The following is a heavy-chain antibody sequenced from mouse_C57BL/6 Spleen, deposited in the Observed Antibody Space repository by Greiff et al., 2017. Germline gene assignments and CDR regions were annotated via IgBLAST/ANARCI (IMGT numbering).Heavy chain of an antibody. Sequence: VQLQQPGAELVKPGASVKLSCKASGYTFTSYWMHWVKQRPGQGLEWIGMIHPNSGSTNYNEKFKSKATLTVDKSSSTAYMQLSSLTSEDSAVYYCASDYYGSSPPYAMDYWGQGTSVTVSS. V-gene: IGHV1-64*01. D-gene: IGHD1-1*01. CDR2: IHPNSGST. J-gene: IGHJ4*01. CDR3: ASDYYGSSPPYAMDY. CDR1: GYTFTSYW.